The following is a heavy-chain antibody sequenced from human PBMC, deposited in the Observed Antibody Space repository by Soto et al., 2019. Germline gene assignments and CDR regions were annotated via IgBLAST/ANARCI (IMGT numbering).Heavy chain of an antibody. D-gene: IGHD3-16*01. Sequence: GGSLRLSCAASGFTVSSNYMSWVRQAPGKGLEWVSVIYSGGSTYYADTVKGRFTISRYKYKNTLYLQMNSVRAEDTAVYYCARAKRGSDYWGQGTLVTVSS. CDR1: GFTVSSNY. V-gene: IGHV3-53*01. CDR2: IYSGGST. J-gene: IGHJ4*02. CDR3: ARAKRGSDY.